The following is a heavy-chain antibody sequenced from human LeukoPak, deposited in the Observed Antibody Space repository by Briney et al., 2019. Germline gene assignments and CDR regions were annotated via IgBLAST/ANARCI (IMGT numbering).Heavy chain of an antibody. D-gene: IGHD3-16*01. Sequence: PSETLSLTCTVSGGSISSYYWSWIRQPAGKGLEWIGRIYTSGSTNYNPSLKSRVTISVDTSKNQFSLKLSSVTAADTAVYYCARDGIGGEPSYFDYWGQGTLVTVSS. J-gene: IGHJ4*02. CDR3: ARDGIGGEPSYFDY. V-gene: IGHV4-4*07. CDR2: IYTSGST. CDR1: GGSISSYY.